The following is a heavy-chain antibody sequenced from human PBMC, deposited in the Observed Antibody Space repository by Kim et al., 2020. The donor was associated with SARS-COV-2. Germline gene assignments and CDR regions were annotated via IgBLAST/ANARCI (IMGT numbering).Heavy chain of an antibody. CDR1: GFTFSDYV. V-gene: IGHV3-23*01. Sequence: GGSLRLSCAASGFTFSDYVMTWVRQAPGKGLGWISTITEGGGETFYADSVKGRLTISRDDSKNTVYLQMKSLRAEDTTVYYCAKKLAASTAGPGNYFDYWGEGTLVTVS. CDR3: AKKLAASTAGPGNYFDY. CDR2: ITEGGGET. J-gene: IGHJ4*02. D-gene: IGHD2-21*02.